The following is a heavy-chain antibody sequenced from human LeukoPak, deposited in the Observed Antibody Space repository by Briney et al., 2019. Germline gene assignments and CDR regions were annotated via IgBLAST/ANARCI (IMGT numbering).Heavy chain of an antibody. Sequence: GGSLRLSCAASGFTFSSYAMHWVRQAPGKGLEWVAVISYDGSSKYYADSVKGRFTISRDNSKNTLYLQMNSLRAEDTAVYYCARDLLSYDSSGSDAFDIWGQGTMVTVSS. J-gene: IGHJ3*02. CDR3: ARDLLSYDSSGSDAFDI. CDR2: ISYDGSSK. CDR1: GFTFSSYA. V-gene: IGHV3-30-3*01. D-gene: IGHD3-22*01.